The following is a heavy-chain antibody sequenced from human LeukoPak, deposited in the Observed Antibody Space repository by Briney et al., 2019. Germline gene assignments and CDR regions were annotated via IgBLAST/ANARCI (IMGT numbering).Heavy chain of an antibody. J-gene: IGHJ4*02. CDR3: ARDRSYDSSGRSPNDY. CDR1: GFTFSSYS. D-gene: IGHD3-22*01. Sequence: GGSLRLSCAASGFTFSSYSMNWVRQAPGKGLEGVSSISSSSSYIYYADSVKGRFTISRDNAKKPLYLQMNSLRAPDTAVYYCARDRSYDSSGRSPNDYWGQGTLVTVSS. CDR2: ISSSSSYI. V-gene: IGHV3-21*01.